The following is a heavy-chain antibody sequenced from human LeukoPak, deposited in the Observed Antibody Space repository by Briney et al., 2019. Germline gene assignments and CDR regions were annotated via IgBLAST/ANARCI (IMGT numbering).Heavy chain of an antibody. CDR2: INPSGGST. CDR3: ARGSAMANYFDY. V-gene: IGHV1-46*01. D-gene: IGHD5-18*01. Sequence: ASVKVSCKASGYTFTSYYMHWVRQAPGQGLEWMGIINPSGGSTSYAQKFQGRVTMTRDTSISTAYMELSRLRSDDTAVYYCARGSAMANYFDYWGQGTLVTVSS. CDR1: GYTFTSYY. J-gene: IGHJ4*02.